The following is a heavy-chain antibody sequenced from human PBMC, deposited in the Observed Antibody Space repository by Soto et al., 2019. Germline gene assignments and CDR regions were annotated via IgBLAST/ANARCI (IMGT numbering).Heavy chain of an antibody. CDR3: VKDSGGWFPRDDNRFDI. V-gene: IGHV3-9*01. CDR2: ISWNSVSS. J-gene: IGHJ3*02. D-gene: IGHD6-19*01. Sequence: EVQLVESGGGLVQPGRSLRLSCAASGFNFDDFAMYWVRQAPGKGLEWVSGISWNSVSSGYADSVRGRFTISRDSAKSSLYLQMDSLRVEDTAIYYCVKDSGGWFPRDDNRFDIWGQGLMVTVSS. CDR1: GFNFDDFA.